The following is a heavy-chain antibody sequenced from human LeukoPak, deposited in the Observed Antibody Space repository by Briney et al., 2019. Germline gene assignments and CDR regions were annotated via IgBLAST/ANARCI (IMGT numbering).Heavy chain of an antibody. V-gene: IGHV3-48*02. CDR3: ARDIVVVPAAMQGEFDY. CDR2: ISSSSSTI. CDR1: GFTFSSYS. D-gene: IGHD2-2*01. Sequence: GGSLRLSCAASGFTFSSYSMSWVRQAPGKGLEWVSYISSSSSTIYYADSVKGRFTISRDNAKNSLYLQMNSLRDEDTAVYYCARDIVVVPAAMQGEFDYWGQGTLVTVSS. J-gene: IGHJ4*02.